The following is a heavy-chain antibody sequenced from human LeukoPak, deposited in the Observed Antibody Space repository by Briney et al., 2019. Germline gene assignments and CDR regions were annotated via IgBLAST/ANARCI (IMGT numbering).Heavy chain of an antibody. CDR1: GCSISSYY. J-gene: IGHJ3*02. Sequence: SETLSLTCTVSGCSISSYYWSWIRQPAGKGLEWIGRIYTSGSTNYNPSLKSRVTMSVDTSKNQFSLKLSSVTAADTAVYYCARDITAVAGRNDAFDIWGQGTMVTVSS. CDR2: IYTSGST. V-gene: IGHV4-4*07. CDR3: ARDITAVAGRNDAFDI. D-gene: IGHD6-19*01.